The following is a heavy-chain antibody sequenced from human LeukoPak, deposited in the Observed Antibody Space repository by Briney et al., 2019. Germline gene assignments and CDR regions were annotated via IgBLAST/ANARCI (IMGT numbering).Heavy chain of an antibody. Sequence: GGSLRLSCEASGLSISNSWMAWVRRAPGKGLEWVANIKEDGSAKFYVDSVKGRFTISRDDAKNSLYLQMNGLRAEDTAFYYCARDVNWGFDYWGQGALVTVSS. J-gene: IGHJ4*02. V-gene: IGHV3-7*01. CDR2: IKEDGSAK. CDR3: ARDVNWGFDY. CDR1: GLSISNSW. D-gene: IGHD7-27*01.